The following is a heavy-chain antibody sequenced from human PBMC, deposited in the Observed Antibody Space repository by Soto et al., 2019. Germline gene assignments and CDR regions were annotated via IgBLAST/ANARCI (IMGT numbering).Heavy chain of an antibody. CDR2: IIPIFGTA. D-gene: IGHD2-2*01. V-gene: IGHV1-69*13. CDR1: GGTFSSYA. CDR3: ARGIVVVPAAMQSNWFDP. Sequence: SVKVSCKASGGTFSSYAISWVRQAPGQGLEWMGGIIPIFGTANYAQKFQGRVTITADESTSTAYMELSSLRSEDTAVYYCARGIVVVPAAMQSNWFDPWGQGTLVTVSS. J-gene: IGHJ5*02.